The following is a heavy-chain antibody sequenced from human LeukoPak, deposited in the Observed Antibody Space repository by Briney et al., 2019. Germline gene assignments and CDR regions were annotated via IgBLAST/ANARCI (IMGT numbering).Heavy chain of an antibody. CDR3: TRRAKGDSSGYYST. Sequence: GGSLTLSCAASGFTFSGSAMHWLRQASGKGLEWVGRIRSKANSYATAYAASVKGRFTIPRDESKKTAYLQMNSLKTEDTAVYYCTRRAKGDSSGYYSTWGQGTLVTVSS. CDR1: GFTFSGSA. CDR2: IRSKANSYAT. D-gene: IGHD3-22*01. J-gene: IGHJ5*02. V-gene: IGHV3-73*01.